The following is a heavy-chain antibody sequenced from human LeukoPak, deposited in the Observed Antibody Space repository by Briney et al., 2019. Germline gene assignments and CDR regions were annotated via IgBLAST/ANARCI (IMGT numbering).Heavy chain of an antibody. Sequence: PGGSLRLSCAASGFTFSSYAMHWVRQAPGKGLEWVAVISYDGSNKYYADSVKGRFTISRDNSKNTLYLQMNSLRAEDTAVYYCARDPVGYYDFWSGYLDYWGQGTLVTVSS. CDR3: ARDPVGYYDFWSGYLDY. CDR1: GFTFSSYA. V-gene: IGHV3-30-3*01. CDR2: ISYDGSNK. D-gene: IGHD3-3*01. J-gene: IGHJ4*02.